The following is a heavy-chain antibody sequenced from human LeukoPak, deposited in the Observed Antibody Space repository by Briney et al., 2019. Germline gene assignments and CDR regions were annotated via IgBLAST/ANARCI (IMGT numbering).Heavy chain of an antibody. J-gene: IGHJ5*02. Sequence: ASVKVSCKASGYTFTSYGISWVRQAPGQGLEWMGWISAYNGNTNYAQKLQGRVTMTTDTSTSTAYMELRSVRSDDTAVYYCARETVDYGWFDPWGQGTLVTVSS. CDR3: ARETVDYGWFDP. V-gene: IGHV1-18*01. CDR2: ISAYNGNT. D-gene: IGHD3-16*01. CDR1: GYTFTSYG.